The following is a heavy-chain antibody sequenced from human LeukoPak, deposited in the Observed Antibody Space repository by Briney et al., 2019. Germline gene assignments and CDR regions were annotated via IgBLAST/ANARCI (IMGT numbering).Heavy chain of an antibody. J-gene: IGHJ4*02. V-gene: IGHV3-21*04. CDR1: GFTFSSYS. CDR2: ISSSSSYI. D-gene: IGHD6-13*01. CDR3: AKDHGYSCSWYLGYFDY. Sequence: GGSLRLSCAASGFTFSSYSMNWVRQAPGKGLEWVSSISSSSSYIYYADSVKGRFTISRDNAKNSLYLQMNSLRAEDTAVYYCAKDHGYSCSWYLGYFDYWGQGTLVTVSS.